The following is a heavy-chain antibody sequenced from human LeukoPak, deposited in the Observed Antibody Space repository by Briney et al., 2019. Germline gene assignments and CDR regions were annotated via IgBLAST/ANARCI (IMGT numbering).Heavy chain of an antibody. J-gene: IGHJ1*01. Sequence: GESLKISCKGSGYSFTSYWIGWVRQMPGKGLEWMGIIYPGDSDTRYSPSFQGQVTISADKSISTAYLQWSSLKASDTAMYNCARPTDDSSGYYSQPGYFQHWGQGTLVTVSS. D-gene: IGHD3-22*01. V-gene: IGHV5-51*01. CDR1: GYSFTSYW. CDR2: IYPGDSDT. CDR3: ARPTDDSSGYYSQPGYFQH.